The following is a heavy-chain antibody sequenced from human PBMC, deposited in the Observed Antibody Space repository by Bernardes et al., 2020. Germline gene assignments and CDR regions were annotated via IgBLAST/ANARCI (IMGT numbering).Heavy chain of an antibody. CDR3: AREFHPYSSSWPDAFDI. CDR2: ISYDGSNK. Sequence: GGSLRLSCAASGFTFSSYAMHWVRQAPGKGLEWVAVISYDGSNKYYADSVKGRFTISRDNSKNTLYLQMNSLRAEDTAVYYCAREFHPYSSSWPDAFDIWGQGTMVTVSS. CDR1: GFTFSSYA. D-gene: IGHD6-13*01. V-gene: IGHV3-30*04. J-gene: IGHJ3*02.